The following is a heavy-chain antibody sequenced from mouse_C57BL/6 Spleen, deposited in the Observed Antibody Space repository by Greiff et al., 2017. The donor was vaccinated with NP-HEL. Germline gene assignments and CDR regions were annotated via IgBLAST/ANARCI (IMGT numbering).Heavy chain of an antibody. CDR1: GFTFSDYG. CDR2: ISSGSSTI. D-gene: IGHD3-2*02. Sequence: EVQLMESGGGLVKPGGSLKLSCAASGFTFSDYGMHWVRQAPEKGLEWVAYISSGSSTIYYADTVKGRFTISRDNAKNTLFLQMTSLRSEDTAMDYCARTAQAEYYYAMDYWGQGTSVTVSS. J-gene: IGHJ4*01. CDR3: ARTAQAEYYYAMDY. V-gene: IGHV5-17*01.